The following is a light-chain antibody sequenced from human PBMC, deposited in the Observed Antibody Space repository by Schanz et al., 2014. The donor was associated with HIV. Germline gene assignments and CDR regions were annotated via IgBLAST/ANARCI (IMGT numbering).Light chain of an antibody. J-gene: IGKJ2*01. CDR3: QQRTNWPPRDA. CDR2: ATS. V-gene: IGKV3D-20*02. Sequence: EIVLTQSPVILSLSPGERATLSCRASQSVGGSQLAWFQLKRGQPPRLLIYATSFRAVGIPDRFSGSGSETDFTLTISSLQSEDFAVYYCQQRTNWPPRDAFGQGTKLEIK. CDR1: QSVGGSQ.